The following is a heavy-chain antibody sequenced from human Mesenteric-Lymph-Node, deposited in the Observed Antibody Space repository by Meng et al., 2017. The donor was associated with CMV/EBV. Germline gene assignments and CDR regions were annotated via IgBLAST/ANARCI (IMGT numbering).Heavy chain of an antibody. D-gene: IGHD6-13*01. CDR2: INSDGSST. V-gene: IGHV3-74*01. CDR1: GFTFSSYW. CDR3: ARQYSSSWYYFDY. J-gene: IGHJ4*02. Sequence: GGSLRLSCAASGFTFSSYWMHWVRQAPGKGLVWVSRINSDGSSTSYADSVKGRFTISRDNAKNTLYLQMNSLRAEDTAVYYCARQYSSSWYYFDYWGQGTLVTVSS.